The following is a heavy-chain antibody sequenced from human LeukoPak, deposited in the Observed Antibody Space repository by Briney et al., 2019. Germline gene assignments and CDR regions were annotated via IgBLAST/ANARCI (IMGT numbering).Heavy chain of an antibody. Sequence: PGGSLRLSCAASRFTFSTYAITWVRQGQGKGLEWVSAIRPDGDRTYYANSVRGRLTISRDNSKDTVYLQINGLRVEDTAVYYCAREQSGTRGWYTVDYWGQGTLVTVSS. D-gene: IGHD6-19*01. CDR2: IRPDGDRT. CDR3: AREQSGTRGWYTVDY. CDR1: RFTFSTYA. J-gene: IGHJ4*02. V-gene: IGHV3-23*01.